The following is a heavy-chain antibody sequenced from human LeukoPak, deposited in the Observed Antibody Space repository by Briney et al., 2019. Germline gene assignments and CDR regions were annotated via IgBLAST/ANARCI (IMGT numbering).Heavy chain of an antibody. D-gene: IGHD5-24*01. J-gene: IGHJ6*03. CDR2: IYYSGST. CDR1: GGSISSYY. V-gene: IGHV4-59*01. Sequence: SETLSLTCTVSGGSISSYYWSWIRQPPGKGLEWIGYIYYSGSTNYNPSLKSRVTISVDTSKNQFSLKLSSVTAADTAVYYCARVRGGYNKYYYYYMDVWGKGTTVTISS. CDR3: ARVRGGYNKYYYYYMDV.